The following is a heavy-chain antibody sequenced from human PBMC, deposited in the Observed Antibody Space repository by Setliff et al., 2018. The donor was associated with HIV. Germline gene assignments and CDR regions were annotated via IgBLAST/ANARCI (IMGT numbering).Heavy chain of an antibody. J-gene: IGHJ5*02. CDR1: GGSMNSHY. CDR3: ARATSPRPMVRGGWFDP. CDR2: IYYSVST. V-gene: IGHV4-59*08. D-gene: IGHD2-8*01. Sequence: PSETLSLTCTVSGGSMNSHYWSWIRQSPGRGLEWIGYIYYSVSTKYNPSPKSRVSMSIDTSKNQFSLKLSSVTASDTAVYYCARATSPRPMVRGGWFDPWGQGTLVTVSS.